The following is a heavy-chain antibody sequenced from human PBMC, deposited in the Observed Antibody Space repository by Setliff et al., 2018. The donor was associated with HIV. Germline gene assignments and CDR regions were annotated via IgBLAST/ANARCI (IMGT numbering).Heavy chain of an antibody. CDR2: INSGDTTT. CDR3: ASEAGASSGWFGY. J-gene: IGHJ5*01. Sequence: GGSLRLSCVASGFSFSSYSVNWVRQTPGKGLVWVSRINSGDTTTNYADSVKGRFTISRDNAKNSLYLQMNSLRAEDTAVYYCASEAGASSGWFGYWGQGTLVTVSS. CDR1: GFSFSSYS. V-gene: IGHV3-48*04. D-gene: IGHD6-19*01.